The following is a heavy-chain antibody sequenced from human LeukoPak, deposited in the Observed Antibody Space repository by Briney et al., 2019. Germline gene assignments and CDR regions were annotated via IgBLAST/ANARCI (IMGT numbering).Heavy chain of an antibody. CDR2: TKQDGSDQ. D-gene: IGHD6-6*01. J-gene: IGHJ4*02. V-gene: IGHV3-7*05. Sequence: PGGSLRLSCAASGFTFSSYWMSWARQAPGKGLQWVASTKQDGSDQYYVDSVKGRFTISRDNAKNSLYLQMNSLRAEDAAVYYCARAAYSSSSDHWGQGTLVTVSS. CDR3: ARAAYSSSSDH. CDR1: GFTFSSYW.